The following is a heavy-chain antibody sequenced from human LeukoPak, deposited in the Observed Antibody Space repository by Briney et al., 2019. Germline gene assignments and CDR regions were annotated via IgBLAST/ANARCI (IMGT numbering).Heavy chain of an antibody. CDR1: GGSISSYY. V-gene: IGHV4-59*01. CDR2: IYYSGST. CDR3: ASLIAVASNCFDP. D-gene: IGHD6-19*01. J-gene: IGHJ5*02. Sequence: PSETLSLTCTVSGGSISSYYWSWIRQPPGKGLEWIGYIYYSGSTNYNPSLKSRVTISVDTSKNQFSLKLSSVTAADTAVYYCASLIAVASNCFDPWGQGTLVTVSS.